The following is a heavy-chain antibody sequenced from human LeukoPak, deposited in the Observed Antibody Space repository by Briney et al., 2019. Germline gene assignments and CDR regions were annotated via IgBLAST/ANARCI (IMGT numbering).Heavy chain of an antibody. D-gene: IGHD6-13*01. CDR1: GGSISSLY. CDR2: IYYTGST. Sequence: SETLSLTCSVSGGSISSLYRSWIRQPPGKGLEWIGYIYYTGSTNYNPSLKSRVTMFVDMSKNQFSLRLSSVTAADTAVYYCARVGHIAAAGTYDYWGQGTLVTVSS. V-gene: IGHV4-59*08. J-gene: IGHJ4*02. CDR3: ARVGHIAAAGTYDY.